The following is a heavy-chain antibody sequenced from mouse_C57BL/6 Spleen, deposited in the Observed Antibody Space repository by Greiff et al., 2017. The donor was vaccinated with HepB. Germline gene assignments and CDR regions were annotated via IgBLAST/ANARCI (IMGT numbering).Heavy chain of an antibody. CDR2: ISGGGGNT. Sequence: EVKLVESGGGLVKPGGSLKLSCAASGFTFSSYTMSWVRQTPEKRLEWVATISGGGGNTYYPDSVKGRFTISRDNAKNTLYLQMSSLRSEDTALYYCARHGAAQYYYAMDYWGQGTSVTVSS. CDR3: ARHGAAQYYYAMDY. CDR1: GFTFSSYT. D-gene: IGHD3-2*02. V-gene: IGHV5-9*01. J-gene: IGHJ4*01.